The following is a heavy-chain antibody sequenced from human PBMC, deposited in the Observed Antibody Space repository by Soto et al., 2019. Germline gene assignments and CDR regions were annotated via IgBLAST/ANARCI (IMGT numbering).Heavy chain of an antibody. J-gene: IGHJ6*03. Sequence: GGSLRLSCAASGFTFSSYGLFWVRQAPGKGLEWVAVISYDGSNKYYADSVKGRFTISRDNSKNTLYLQMNSLRAEDTAVYYCAKDDSHYGSGRRWDYYYYMDVWGKGTTVTVSS. CDR2: ISYDGSNK. D-gene: IGHD3-10*01. CDR1: GFTFSSYG. CDR3: AKDDSHYGSGRRWDYYYYMDV. V-gene: IGHV3-30*18.